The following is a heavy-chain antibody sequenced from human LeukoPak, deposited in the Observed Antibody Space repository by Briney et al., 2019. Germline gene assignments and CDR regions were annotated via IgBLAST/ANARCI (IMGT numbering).Heavy chain of an antibody. CDR3: AKAALGGGLVGATKIDY. D-gene: IGHD1-26*01. CDR2: ISSSGTTI. V-gene: IGHV3-11*01. J-gene: IGHJ4*02. Sequence: PGGSLRLSCAASGFTFSDYYMSWIRQAPGKGLEWLSYISSSGTTIQYADSAKGRFTISRDNAKNSLYLQMNSLRAEDTAVYYCAKAALGGGLVGATKIDYWGQGTLVTVSS. CDR1: GFTFSDYY.